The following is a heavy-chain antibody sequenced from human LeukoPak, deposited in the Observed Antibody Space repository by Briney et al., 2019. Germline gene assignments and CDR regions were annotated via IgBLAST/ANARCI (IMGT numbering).Heavy chain of an antibody. V-gene: IGHV3-33*01. J-gene: IGHJ3*02. D-gene: IGHD2-15*01. Sequence: GGSLRLSCAASGFTFNNYGMSWVRQAPGKGLEWVAVIWYDGSKDYHADSVRGRFTISRDNSKNTLYLQRNSLRAEDTAVYYCARDLDQWFRHGSGRNDVLHMWGQGTMVTVSS. CDR1: GFTFNNYG. CDR2: IWYDGSKD. CDR3: ARDLDQWFRHGSGRNDVLHM.